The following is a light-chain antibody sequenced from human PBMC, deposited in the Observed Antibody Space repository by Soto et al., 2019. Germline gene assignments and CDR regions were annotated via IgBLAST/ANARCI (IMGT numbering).Light chain of an antibody. Sequence: DIQMTQSPSAMSASVGDRVTITCRASQCFRNSLAWFQQKSGKVPQRLIYAAATLQTGVPSRFSGSGSGTEFTLTSSSLQPDDFATYCCQQYNSYWTFGQGTKVDI. V-gene: IGKV1-17*03. CDR2: AAA. CDR1: QCFRNS. CDR3: QQYNSYWT. J-gene: IGKJ1*01.